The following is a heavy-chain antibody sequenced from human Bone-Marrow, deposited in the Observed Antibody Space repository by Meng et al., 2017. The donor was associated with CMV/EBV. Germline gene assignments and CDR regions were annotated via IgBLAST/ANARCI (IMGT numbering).Heavy chain of an antibody. J-gene: IGHJ4*02. CDR1: GFTFSSYS. V-gene: IGHV3-21*01. CDR3: GSETAGTYYFDY. CDR2: ISSSSSYI. Sequence: GESLKISCAASGFTFSSYSMNWVRQAPGKGLEWVSSISSSSSYIYYADSVKGRFTISRDNAKNSLYLQMNSLRAEDTAVYYCGSETAGTYYFDYWGQGTLVTVSS. D-gene: IGHD6-13*01.